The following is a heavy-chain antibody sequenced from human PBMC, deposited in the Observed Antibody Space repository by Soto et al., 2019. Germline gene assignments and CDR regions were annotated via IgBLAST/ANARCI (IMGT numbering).Heavy chain of an antibody. Sequence: QVLLVQSGAEVRKPGSSVKVSCKPSGGTFSDYAFSWVRQAPGQGLEWIGNIIPMYGRRNYAQKYQGRVTISADESTTTVYVEMRGLSFEDTAVYFCARDAPLRNGMDVWGQGTTVTVSS. V-gene: IGHV1-69*18. CDR1: GGTFSDYA. J-gene: IGHJ6*02. CDR2: IIPMYGRR. CDR3: ARDAPLRNGMDV. D-gene: IGHD3-3*01.